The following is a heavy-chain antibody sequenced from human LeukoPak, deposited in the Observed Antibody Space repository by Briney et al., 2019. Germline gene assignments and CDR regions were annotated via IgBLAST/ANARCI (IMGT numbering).Heavy chain of an antibody. V-gene: IGHV1-2*02. CDR3: ARDPSPFRGSYYYMDV. Sequence: ASVKVSCKASGYTFTGYYMHWVRQAPGQGLEWMGWINPNSGGTNYAQKFQGRVTMTRDTSISTAYMELSRLRSDDTAVYYCARDPSPFRGSYYYMDVWGKGTTVTVSS. D-gene: IGHD2-15*01. CDR1: GYTFTGYY. J-gene: IGHJ6*03. CDR2: INPNSGGT.